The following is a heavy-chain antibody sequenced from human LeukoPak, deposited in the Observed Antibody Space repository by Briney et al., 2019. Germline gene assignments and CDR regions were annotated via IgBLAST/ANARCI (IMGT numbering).Heavy chain of an antibody. CDR1: GITLSNYG. CDR2: ISDSGGRT. CDR3: ARGGNIVVVPAAPPDAFDI. Sequence: GGSLRLSCAASGITLSNYGMSWFRQAPGKGREWVAGISDSGGRTNYADSVKGRFTISRDNSKNTLYLQMNSLRAEDTAVYYCARGGNIVVVPAAPPDAFDIWGQGTMVTVSS. D-gene: IGHD2-2*01. J-gene: IGHJ3*02. V-gene: IGHV3-23*01.